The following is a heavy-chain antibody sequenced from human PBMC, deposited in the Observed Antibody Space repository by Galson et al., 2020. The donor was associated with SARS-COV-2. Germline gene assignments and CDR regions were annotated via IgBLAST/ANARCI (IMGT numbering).Heavy chain of an antibody. CDR3: VRAEGVSWHGGVFHS. V-gene: IGHV3-64D*08. J-gene: IGHJ5*02. Sequence: GGSLRLSCEASGFALTNNAMHWVRQAPGKGLEYVSAINSDGDSTYYAASVKGRFSLSRDISKNTLYLQMNSLTADDTAVYYCVRAEGVSWHGGVFHSWGQGTLVTVSS. D-gene: IGHD6-13*01. CDR1: GFALTNNA. CDR2: INSDGDST.